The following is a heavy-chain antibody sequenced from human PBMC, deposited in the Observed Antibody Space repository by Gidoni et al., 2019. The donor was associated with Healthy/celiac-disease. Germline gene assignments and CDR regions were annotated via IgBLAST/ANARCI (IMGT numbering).Heavy chain of an antibody. J-gene: IGHJ4*02. V-gene: IGHV3-73*01. D-gene: IGHD4-17*01. CDR3: TRQPYGDYGPDY. Sequence: EVQLVESGGGLVQPGGSLKLSCAASGFTFSGSAMHWVRQASGKGLECVGRIRSKATSYATAYAASVKGRFTISRDDSKTTAYLQMNSLKTEDTAVYYCTRQPYGDYGPDYWGQGTLVTVSS. CDR2: IRSKATSYAT. CDR1: GFTFSGSA.